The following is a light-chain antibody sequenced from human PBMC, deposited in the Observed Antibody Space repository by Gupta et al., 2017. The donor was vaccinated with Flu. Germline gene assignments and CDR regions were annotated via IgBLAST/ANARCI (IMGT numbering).Light chain of an antibody. V-gene: IGKV3-15*01. CDR2: GAS. Sequence: IVLTQSPATLSVSPGERATLSCRASLSISTNLAWYQQKAGQASRLLIYGASTRATGIPARFSGSGSGADFTLTISSLQSEDFAVYYCQQYNNWPPLTFGGGTKVEIK. CDR1: LSISTN. J-gene: IGKJ4*01. CDR3: QQYNNWPPLT.